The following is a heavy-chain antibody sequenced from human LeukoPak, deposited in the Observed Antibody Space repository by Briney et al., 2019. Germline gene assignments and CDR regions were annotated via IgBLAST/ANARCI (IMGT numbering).Heavy chain of an antibody. CDR3: GRDWFKTGDPAS. CDR2: IYSGGTT. CDR1: GFSVSNYY. J-gene: IGHJ4*02. V-gene: IGHV3-66*01. D-gene: IGHD7-27*01. Sequence: GGSLRLSCEASGFSVSNYYMSWVRQAPGKGLECVSVIYSGGTTHYPDSVKGRFTISRDNSKNTLYLQVSNLRLEDTAVYYCGRDWFKTGDPASWGQGTLVIVCS.